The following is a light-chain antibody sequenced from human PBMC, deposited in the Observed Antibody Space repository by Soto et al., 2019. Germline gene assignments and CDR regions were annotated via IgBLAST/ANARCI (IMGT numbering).Light chain of an antibody. Sequence: QSVRTQQPSESGTPGQRVTISCSGSSSNIGSKPVNWYQQLLGADPKLLIHNTNQRPSRVTDRFSGSKSCTSASLAISGLQSDDEAHYYCAAWDYSLNGLGFGGGTKLAV. CDR2: NTN. J-gene: IGLJ2*01. CDR1: SSNIGSKP. V-gene: IGLV1-44*01. CDR3: AAWDYSLNGLG.